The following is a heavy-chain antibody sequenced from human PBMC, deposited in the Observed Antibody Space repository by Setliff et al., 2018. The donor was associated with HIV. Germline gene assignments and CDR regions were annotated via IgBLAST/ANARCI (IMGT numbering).Heavy chain of an antibody. J-gene: IGHJ4*02. CDR3: AHRLHIGDVLDD. CDR2: IYWDDDK. Sequence: SGPTLVNPTQTLTLTCTFSGFSFSTNGVGVGWIRQPPGKALEWLALIYWDDDKLYNPSLKTRLTVTKDTSKNQVVLTMTNMDPVDTATYFCAHRLHIGDVLDDWGPGTVVTVS. D-gene: IGHD3-16*01. CDR1: GFSFSTNGVG. V-gene: IGHV2-5*02.